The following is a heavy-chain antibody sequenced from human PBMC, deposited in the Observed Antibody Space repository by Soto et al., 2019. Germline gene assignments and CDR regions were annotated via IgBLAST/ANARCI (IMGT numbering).Heavy chain of an antibody. V-gene: IGHV1-18*03. CDR1: GYTFTSYH. Sequence: QVQLVQSGAEVKKPGASVKVSCKTSGYTFTSYHISWVRQAPGQGLEWMGWISAYNTNTNYAQKFQGRVTMTTDTLTSTAYMELRSLRSDDMALYYCARDTPPTDYWGQGTLVTVSS. CDR2: ISAYNTNT. CDR3: ARDTPPTDY. J-gene: IGHJ4*02.